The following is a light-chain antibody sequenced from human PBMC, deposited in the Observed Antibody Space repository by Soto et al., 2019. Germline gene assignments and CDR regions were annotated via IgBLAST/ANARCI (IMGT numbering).Light chain of an antibody. J-gene: IGKJ3*01. CDR2: DAS. CDR3: QQFNSYPLLFT. CDR1: QSVSSY. Sequence: EIVSTQSPATLSLSPGERATLSCRASQSVSSYLAWYQQKPGQAPRLLIYDASNRATGIPARFSGSGSGTDFTLTISSLEPEDFATYYCQQFNSYPLLFTFGPGTRVEIK. V-gene: IGKV3-11*01.